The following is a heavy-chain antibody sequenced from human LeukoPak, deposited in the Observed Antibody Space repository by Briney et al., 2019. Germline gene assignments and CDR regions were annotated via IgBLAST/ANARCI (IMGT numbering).Heavy chain of an antibody. CDR3: ATRSSTLPAARCFDD. Sequence: ETLSFTCAVHGESFSAYFWSWIRQVPGKGLEWIGEIDHRGSSNYNPPLKSRATMSVDTSKNHFSLSLTSVTAADTAVYYCATRSSTLPAARCFDDWGQGTVVTVSS. D-gene: IGHD6-6*01. J-gene: IGHJ4*03. CDR1: GESFSAYF. V-gene: IGHV4-34*01. CDR2: IDHRGSS.